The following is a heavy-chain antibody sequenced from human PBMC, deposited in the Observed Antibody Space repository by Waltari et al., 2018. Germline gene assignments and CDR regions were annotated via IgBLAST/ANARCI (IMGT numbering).Heavy chain of an antibody. CDR3: ARDASPTMVTGYYYYYMDV. J-gene: IGHJ6*03. CDR1: GFTFSSYS. D-gene: IGHD5-18*01. CDR2: ISSSSSYI. Sequence: EVQLVESGGGLVKPGGSLRLSCAASGFTFSSYSMNWVRQAPGKGLEWVSSISSSSSYIYYADSVKGRFTISRDNAKNSLYLQMNSLRAEDTAVYYCARDASPTMVTGYYYYYMDVWGKGTTVTVSS. V-gene: IGHV3-21*01.